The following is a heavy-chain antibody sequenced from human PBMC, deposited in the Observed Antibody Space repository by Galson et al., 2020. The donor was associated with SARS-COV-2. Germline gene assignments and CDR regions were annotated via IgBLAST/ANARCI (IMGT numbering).Heavy chain of an antibody. J-gene: IGHJ4*02. CDR1: GGSISSGSYY. CDR2: IYTSGST. D-gene: IGHD6-6*01. CDR3: ARAIAARAWFDY. Sequence: SETLSLTCTVSGGSISSGSYYWSWIRQPAGKGLEWIGRIYTSGSTNYNPSLKSRVTISVDTSKNQFSLKLSSVTAADTAVYYCARAIAARAWFDYWGQGTLVTVSS. V-gene: IGHV4-61*02.